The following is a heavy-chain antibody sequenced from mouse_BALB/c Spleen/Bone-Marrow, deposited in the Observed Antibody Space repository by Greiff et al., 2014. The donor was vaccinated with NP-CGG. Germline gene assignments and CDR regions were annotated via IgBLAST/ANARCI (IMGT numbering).Heavy chain of an antibody. V-gene: IGHV5-4*02. CDR3: VRDGDYRYAY. Sequence: EVKLVESGGGLVKPGGSLKLSCAASGFTFSDYYIYWVRQTPEKGLEWVATISDGGTYTYYPDTVKGRFTISRDNAKNNLYLQMNGLKSEDTAMYYCVRDGDYRYAYWGQGTLVTVSA. J-gene: IGHJ3*01. CDR2: ISDGGTYT. D-gene: IGHD2-14*01. CDR1: GFTFSDYY.